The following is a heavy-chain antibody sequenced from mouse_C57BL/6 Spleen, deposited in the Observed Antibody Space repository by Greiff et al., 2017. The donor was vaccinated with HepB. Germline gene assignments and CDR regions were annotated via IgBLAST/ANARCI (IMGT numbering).Heavy chain of an antibody. CDR3: ARNSNYYGTSYKGYAMDY. D-gene: IGHD1-1*01. CDR1: GYSFTDYN. Sequence: EVQLQQSGPELVKPGASVKISCKASGYSFTDYNMNWVKQSNGKSLEWIGVINPNYGTTTYNQKFKGKATLTVDQSSSTAYMQLNSLTSEDSAVYYCARNSNYYGTSYKGYAMDYWGQGTSVTVSS. CDR2: INPNYGTT. V-gene: IGHV1-39*01. J-gene: IGHJ4*01.